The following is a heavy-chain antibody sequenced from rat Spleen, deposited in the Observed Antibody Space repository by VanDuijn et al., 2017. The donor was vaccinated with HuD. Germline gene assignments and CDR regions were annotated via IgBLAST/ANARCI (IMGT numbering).Heavy chain of an antibody. CDR2: ITNTGGSI. V-gene: IGHV5-31*01. J-gene: IGHJ2*01. CDR1: GFTFNNYW. D-gene: IGHD1-1*01. Sequence: EVQLVESGGGLVQPGRSLQLSCVASGFTFNNYWMTWIRQAPGKGLEWVASITNTGGSIYYPDSVKGRFTISRANAQNTQYLQMDSLRSEDTATYYCARRCWITTVGEGYFDYWGQGVMVTVSS. CDR3: ARRCWITTVGEGYFDY.